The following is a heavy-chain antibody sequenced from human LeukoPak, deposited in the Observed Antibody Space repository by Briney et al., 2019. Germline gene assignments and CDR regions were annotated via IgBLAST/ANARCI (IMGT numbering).Heavy chain of an antibody. V-gene: IGHV3-21*01. CDR2: ISSSSSYI. Sequence: PGGSLRLSCAASGFSFSSYWMTWVRQAPGKGLEWVSSISSSSSYIYYADSVKGRFTISRDNAKNSLYLQMNSLRAEDTAVYYCARDINYYYMDVWGKGTTVTVSS. CDR3: ARDINYYYMDV. J-gene: IGHJ6*03. CDR1: GFSFSSYW.